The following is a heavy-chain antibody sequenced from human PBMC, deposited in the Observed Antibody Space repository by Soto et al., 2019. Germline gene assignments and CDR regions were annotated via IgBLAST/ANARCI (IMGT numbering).Heavy chain of an antibody. CDR3: ARDRAARKTYYYYYYGMDV. J-gene: IGHJ6*02. Sequence: GGSLRLSCAASGSTFSSYAMHWVRQAPGKGLEWVAVISYDGSNKYYADSVKGRFTISRDNSKNTLYLQMNSLRAEDTAVYYCARDRAARKTYYYYYYGMDVWGQGTTVTVSS. CDR2: ISYDGSNK. V-gene: IGHV3-30-3*01. CDR1: GSTFSSYA. D-gene: IGHD6-13*01.